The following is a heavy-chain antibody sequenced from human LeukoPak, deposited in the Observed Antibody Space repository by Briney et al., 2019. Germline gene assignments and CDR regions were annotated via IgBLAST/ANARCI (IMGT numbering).Heavy chain of an antibody. CDR1: GGSIRSSYYY. CDR3: ARFTSRILTGYFYYFDY. CDR2: IYDSGST. V-gene: IGHV4-39*07. J-gene: IGHJ4*02. Sequence: SETLSLTCTVSGGSIRSSYYYWGWVRQPPGKGLEWIGSIYDSGSTYYNPSLKSRVTISVDTSKNQFSLKLSSVTAADTAVYYCARFTSRILTGYFYYFDYWGQGTLVTVSS. D-gene: IGHD3-9*01.